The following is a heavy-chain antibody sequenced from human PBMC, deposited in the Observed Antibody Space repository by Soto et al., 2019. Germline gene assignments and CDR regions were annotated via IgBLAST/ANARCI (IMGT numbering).Heavy chain of an antibody. CDR1: GFTFSSYA. Sequence: GGSLRLSCAASGFTFSSYAMSWVRQAPGKGLEWVSAISGSGGSTYYADSVRGRFTISRDNSKNTLHLQMNSLRAEDTAVYYCAHLGAYSRSWYGAKQGFDYWGQGTLVTVSS. V-gene: IGHV3-23*01. CDR2: ISGSGGST. D-gene: IGHD6-13*01. J-gene: IGHJ4*02. CDR3: AHLGAYSRSWYGAKQGFDY.